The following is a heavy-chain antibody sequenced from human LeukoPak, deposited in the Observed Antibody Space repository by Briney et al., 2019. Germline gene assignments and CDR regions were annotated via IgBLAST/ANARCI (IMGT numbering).Heavy chain of an antibody. Sequence: ASVKVSCKASGYTLTGYYMHWVRQAPGQGLEWMGWISPYSGGTNYAQKFQGRVTMTRDTSISTAYMELSRLRSDDTAMYYCARDEDPYAFDIWGQGTMVTVSS. CDR3: ARDEDPYAFDI. CDR2: ISPYSGGT. CDR1: GYTLTGYY. D-gene: IGHD2-15*01. V-gene: IGHV1-2*02. J-gene: IGHJ3*02.